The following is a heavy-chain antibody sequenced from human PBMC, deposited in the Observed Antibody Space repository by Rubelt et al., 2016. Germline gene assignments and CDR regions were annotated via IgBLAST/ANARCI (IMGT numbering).Heavy chain of an antibody. CDR3: ARGWGPDY. D-gene: IGHD7-27*01. CDR1: GFTFSSYS. Sequence: EVQLVESGGGLVQPGGSLRLSCAASGFTFSSYSMNWVRQAPGKGLEWVANIKQDGSEKYYADSVKGRFTISRDNSKNTLYLQMNSLRAEDTAVYYCARGWGPDYRGQGTLVTVSS. J-gene: IGHJ4*02. V-gene: IGHV3-7*01. CDR2: IKQDGSEK.